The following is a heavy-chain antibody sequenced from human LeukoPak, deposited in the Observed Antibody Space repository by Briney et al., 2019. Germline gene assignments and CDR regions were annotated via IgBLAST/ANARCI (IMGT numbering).Heavy chain of an antibody. CDR2: IYTSGST. CDR1: GGSISSYY. D-gene: IGHD6-6*01. V-gene: IGHV4-4*07. J-gene: IGHJ4*02. Sequence: SETLSLTCTVSGGSISSYYWSWIRQPAGKGLEWIGRIYTSGSTNYNPSLKSRVTMSADTSKNQFSLKLSSVTAADTAVYYCARGLAARQPEELFDYWGQGTLVTVSS. CDR3: ARGLAARQPEELFDY.